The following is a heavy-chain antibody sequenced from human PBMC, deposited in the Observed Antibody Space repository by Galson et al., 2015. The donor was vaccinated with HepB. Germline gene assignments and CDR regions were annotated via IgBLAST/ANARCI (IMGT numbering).Heavy chain of an antibody. CDR2: ISAGSTTI. CDR3: ARKPSSYDYYNMDV. CDR1: GVTIPSYS. Sequence: SLRLSCAASGVTIPSYSMNWVRKAPGKGLEWLAYISAGSTTIYYAASVQGRITISSCNAKKFLYLHMNSLRGEDTAVYYCARKPSSYDYYNMDVWGHGTTVTVSS. J-gene: IGHJ6*02. V-gene: IGHV3-48*01.